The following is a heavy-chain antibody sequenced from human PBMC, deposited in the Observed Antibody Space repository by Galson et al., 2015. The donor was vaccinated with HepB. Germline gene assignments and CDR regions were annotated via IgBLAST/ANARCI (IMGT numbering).Heavy chain of an antibody. CDR3: ARRHIAPHDFYYYYYMDV. Sequence: SLRLSCAASGFTFSSYWMTWVRQAPGKGLEWVANIKEDGSEKNYVDSVKGRFTISRDNAKNSLYLQMNSLRAEDTAVYYCARRHIAPHDFYYYYYMDVWGRGTTVTVSS. CDR2: IKEDGSEK. J-gene: IGHJ6*03. CDR1: GFTFSSYW. D-gene: IGHD6-6*01. V-gene: IGHV3-7*03.